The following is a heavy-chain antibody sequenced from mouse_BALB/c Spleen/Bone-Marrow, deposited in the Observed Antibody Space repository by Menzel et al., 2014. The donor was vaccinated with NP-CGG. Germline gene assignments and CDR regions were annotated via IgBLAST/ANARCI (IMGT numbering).Heavy chain of an antibody. CDR2: IRYSGST. J-gene: IGHJ3*01. Sequence: EVQLQQSGPGLVKPSPSLSFTCIATGYSITRAYVWYWIRQLPRNQQEWVGYIRYSGSTTYDPSLESRISITRDTSKNQYFLQLNSGTTEATATDYYARATSYDYDVGFAYWGQGTLVTVSA. CDR1: GYSITRAYV. CDR3: ARATSYDYDVGFAY. D-gene: IGHD2-4*01. V-gene: IGHV3-2*02.